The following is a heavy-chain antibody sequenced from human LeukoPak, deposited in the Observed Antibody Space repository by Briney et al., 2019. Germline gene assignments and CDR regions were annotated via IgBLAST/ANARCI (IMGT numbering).Heavy chain of an antibody. CDR1: GFTFSDYY. V-gene: IGHV3-11*05. CDR3: ARALTTTKNDAFDI. J-gene: IGHJ3*02. Sequence: GSQRLSCAASGFTFSDYYMSWIRQAPGKGLEWVSYISGGGVYTNYADSVKGRFTISRDNAKNSVYLQMNTLRAEDTAVFYCARALTTTKNDAFDIWGQGTMVTVSS. CDR2: ISGGGVYT. D-gene: IGHD3-3*01.